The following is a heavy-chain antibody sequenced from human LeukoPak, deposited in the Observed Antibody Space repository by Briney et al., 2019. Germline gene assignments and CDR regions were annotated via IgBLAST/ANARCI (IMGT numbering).Heavy chain of an antibody. CDR3: ARAPVNMVRGVSYYYYAMDV. CDR1: GYTFTSSD. J-gene: IGHJ6*04. V-gene: IGHV1-18*04. D-gene: IGHD3-10*01. CDR2: ISSYNGNT. Sequence: ASVKVSCKASGYTFTSSDISWVRQAPGQGLEWMGSISSYNGNTNYAQNLQGRVTITADTSTSTAYMELRSLRSDDTAVYYCARAPVNMVRGVSYYYYAMDVWGKGTTVTVSS.